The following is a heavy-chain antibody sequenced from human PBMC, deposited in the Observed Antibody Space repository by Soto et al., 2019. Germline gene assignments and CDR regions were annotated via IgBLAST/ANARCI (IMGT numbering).Heavy chain of an antibody. CDR2: ISYDGSNK. D-gene: IGHD2-21*01. J-gene: IGHJ4*02. CDR1: GFTFSSYA. Sequence: QVQLVESGGGVVQPGRSLRLSCAASGFTFSSYAMHWVRQAPGKGLEWVAVISYDGSNKYYADSVKGRFTISRDNSKNTLYLQMNSLRAEDMAVYYCARDSRLWDYFDYWGQGTLVTVSS. CDR3: ARDSRLWDYFDY. V-gene: IGHV3-30-3*01.